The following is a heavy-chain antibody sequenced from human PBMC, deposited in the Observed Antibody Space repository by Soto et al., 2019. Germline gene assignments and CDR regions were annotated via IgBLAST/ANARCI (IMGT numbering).Heavy chain of an antibody. CDR1: GFTFSSYA. J-gene: IGHJ2*01. D-gene: IGHD3-9*01. V-gene: IGHV3-30-3*01. CDR3: ARLVIPVYWYFDL. Sequence: GGSLRLSCAASGFTFSSYAMHWVRQAPGKGLEWVAVISYDGSNKYYADSVKGRFTISRDNSKNTLYLQMNSLRAEDTAVYYCARLVIPVYWYFDLWGRGTLVTVSS. CDR2: ISYDGSNK.